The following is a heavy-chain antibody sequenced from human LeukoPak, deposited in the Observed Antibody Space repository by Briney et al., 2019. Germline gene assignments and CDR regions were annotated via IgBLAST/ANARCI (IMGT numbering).Heavy chain of an antibody. D-gene: IGHD7-27*01. CDR2: TYYRSKWYF. CDR3: GREGSLAGFCFDP. J-gene: IGHJ5*02. V-gene: IGHV6-1*01. Sequence: SQTLSLTSAIPMHRVSGTTSAWNWIRQSPSRGLEWLGRTYYRSKWYFDYAVSVKGRITFSPDTSKNQVSLQMYSVTPEDTAVYYCGREGSLAGFCFDPWGQGSLVTVSS. CDR1: MHRVSGTTSA.